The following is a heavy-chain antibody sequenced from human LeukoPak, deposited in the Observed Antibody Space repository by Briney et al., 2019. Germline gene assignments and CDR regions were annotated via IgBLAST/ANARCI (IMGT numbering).Heavy chain of an antibody. CDR2: ISYDGSNK. Sequence: GGSLRLSCAASGFTFSSYAMHWVRQAPGKGLEWVAVISYDGSNKYYADSVKGRFTISRDNSKNTLYLQMNGLRAEDTAVYYCAREQQLDYWGQGTLVTVSS. CDR1: GFTFSSYA. CDR3: AREQQLDY. D-gene: IGHD6-13*01. V-gene: IGHV3-30-3*01. J-gene: IGHJ4*02.